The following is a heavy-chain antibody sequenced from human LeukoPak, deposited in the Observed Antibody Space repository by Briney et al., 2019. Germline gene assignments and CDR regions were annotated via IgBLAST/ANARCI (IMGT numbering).Heavy chain of an antibody. V-gene: IGHV1-18*01. Sequence: AWVKVSCKASGYTFTSYGISWVRQAPGQGLDGMGLISAYNGKTNNAQKLQGRVTMTTDTSTSTAYMELRSLRSDDTAVYYCARDPRGLRYFDWLHYYGMDVWGQGTTVTVSS. CDR3: ARDPRGLRYFDWLHYYGMDV. J-gene: IGHJ6*02. D-gene: IGHD3-9*01. CDR1: GYTFTSYG. CDR2: ISAYNGKT.